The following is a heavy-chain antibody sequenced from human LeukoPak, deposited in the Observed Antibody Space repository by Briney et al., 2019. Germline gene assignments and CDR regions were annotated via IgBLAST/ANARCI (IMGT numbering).Heavy chain of an antibody. Sequence: GGSLRLSCAASGFTFSGDWMHWVRQAPGKGLVWVSRINSDGSSTSYADSVKGRFTISRDNAKNTLYLQMNSLRAEDTAVYYGARDYYDKEAFDIWGQGTMVTVSS. CDR2: INSDGSST. CDR1: GFTFSGDW. CDR3: ARDYYDKEAFDI. V-gene: IGHV3-74*01. D-gene: IGHD3-22*01. J-gene: IGHJ3*02.